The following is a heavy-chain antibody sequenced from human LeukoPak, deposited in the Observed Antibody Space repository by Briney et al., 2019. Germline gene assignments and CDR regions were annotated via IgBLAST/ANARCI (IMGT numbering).Heavy chain of an antibody. Sequence: GGSLRLSCAASGFTFSSYAMSWLRQAQGRGLEWVSAISGRDGRTYYTDSVKGRFTISRDNSRDTLYLQMNSLRAEDTAVYYCSTSPSFGSSWYQFNYWGQGTLVTVSS. CDR2: ISGRDGRT. D-gene: IGHD6-13*01. CDR3: STSPSFGSSWYQFNY. J-gene: IGHJ4*02. CDR1: GFTFSSYA. V-gene: IGHV3-23*01.